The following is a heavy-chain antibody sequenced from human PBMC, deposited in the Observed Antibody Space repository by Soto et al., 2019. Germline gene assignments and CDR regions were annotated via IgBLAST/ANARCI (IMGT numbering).Heavy chain of an antibody. Sequence: PSETLSLTCTVSGGSVSSGSYYWSWIRQPPGKGLEWIGYIYYSGSTNYNPSLKSRVTISVDTSKNQFSLKLSSVTAADTAVYYCARGNDVNWFDPWGQGTLVTVSS. CDR3: ARGNDVNWFDP. J-gene: IGHJ5*02. V-gene: IGHV4-61*01. CDR2: IYYSGST. CDR1: GGSVSSGSYY.